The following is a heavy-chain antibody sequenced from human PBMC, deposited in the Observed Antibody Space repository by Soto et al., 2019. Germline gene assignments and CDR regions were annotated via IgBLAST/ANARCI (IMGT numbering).Heavy chain of an antibody. D-gene: IGHD6-13*01. Sequence: EVQLVESGGGLVQPGGSLRLSCAASGFTVSSNYMRWVRQAPGKGLEWVSVIYSGGSTNYADAVKGRFTISRDNSKNTLYLQMNSLRAEDTAVYYCARESGIAADYWGQGTLVTVSS. CDR2: IYSGGST. CDR1: GFTVSSNY. J-gene: IGHJ4*02. V-gene: IGHV3-66*01. CDR3: ARESGIAADY.